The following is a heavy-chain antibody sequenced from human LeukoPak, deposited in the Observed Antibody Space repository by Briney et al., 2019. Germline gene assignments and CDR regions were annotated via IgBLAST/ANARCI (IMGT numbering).Heavy chain of an antibody. CDR1: GYTFTGYY. D-gene: IGHD6-19*01. CDR2: INPNSGGT. J-gene: IGHJ4*02. CDR3: ARDLRGAVAGKGSY. Sequence: ASVKVSCKASGYTFTGYYMHLVRQAPGQGLEWMGWINPNSGGTNYAQKFQGRVTMTRDTSISTAYMELSRLRSDDTAVYYCARDLRGAVAGKGSYWGQGTLVTVSS. V-gene: IGHV1-2*02.